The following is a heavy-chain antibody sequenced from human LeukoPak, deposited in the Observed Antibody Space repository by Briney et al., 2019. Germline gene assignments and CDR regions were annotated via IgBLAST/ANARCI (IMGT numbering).Heavy chain of an antibody. D-gene: IGHD3-22*01. CDR3: AKDHDSSGYYYY. CDR1: GFTFSSYA. Sequence: LGGSLRLSCAASGFTFSSYAMSWVRQAPGKGLEWVSAISGSGGSTYYADSVKGRFTISRDNSKNTLYLQMNSLRAEDTAVYYCAKDHDSSGYYYYWGQGTLVTVSS. CDR2: ISGSGGST. J-gene: IGHJ4*02. V-gene: IGHV3-23*01.